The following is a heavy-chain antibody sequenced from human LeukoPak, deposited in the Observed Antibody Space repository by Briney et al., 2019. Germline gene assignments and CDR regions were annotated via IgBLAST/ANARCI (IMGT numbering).Heavy chain of an antibody. J-gene: IGHJ4*02. CDR3: AREWELLPFDY. D-gene: IGHD1-26*01. V-gene: IGHV4-61*02. CDR1: GGSISGGSYS. Sequence: SETLSLTCTVSGGSISGGSYSWNWIRQPAGKGLEWIGRMYSSGTTNYNPSLKSRVTISVDTSKNQFSLKLSSVTAADTAVYYCAREWELLPFDYWGQGTLVTVSS. CDR2: MYSSGTT.